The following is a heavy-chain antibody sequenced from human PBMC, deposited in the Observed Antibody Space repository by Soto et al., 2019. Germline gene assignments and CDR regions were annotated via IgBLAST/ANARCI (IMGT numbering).Heavy chain of an antibody. CDR3: ARDGCSGSNCLNWFDP. J-gene: IGHJ5*02. CDR2: ISSSSTTK. Sequence: EVQLVESGGGLVQPGGSLRLSCAASGFTFSSYSMNWVRQAPGKGLEWVSHISSSSTTKYYADSVKGRFTISRDNAKNSLYLQMNSLRAEDTAVYYCARDGCSGSNCLNWFDPWGQGTLVTVSS. D-gene: IGHD2-15*01. V-gene: IGHV3-48*01. CDR1: GFTFSSYS.